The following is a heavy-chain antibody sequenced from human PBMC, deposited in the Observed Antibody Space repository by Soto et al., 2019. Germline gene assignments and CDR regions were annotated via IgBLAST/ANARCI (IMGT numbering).Heavy chain of an antibody. Sequence: GGSLRLSCAASGFTFSSYSMNWVRQAPGKGLEWVSYISSSSSTIYYADSVKGRFTISRDNAKNSLYLQMNSLRDEDTAVYYCARDESGRAYDSSGYYYGWGQGTLVTVSS. J-gene: IGHJ4*02. CDR1: GFTFSSYS. D-gene: IGHD3-22*01. CDR2: ISSSSSTI. V-gene: IGHV3-48*02. CDR3: ARDESGRAYDSSGYYYG.